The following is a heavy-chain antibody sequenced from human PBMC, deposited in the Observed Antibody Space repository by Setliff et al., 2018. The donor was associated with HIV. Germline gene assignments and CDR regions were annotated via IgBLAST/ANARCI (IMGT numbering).Heavy chain of an antibody. J-gene: IGHJ3*02. D-gene: IGHD4-17*01. CDR3: ARGQSYGDYVSWVYDAFDI. CDR2: ISSSSSYI. CDR1: GFTFSSYS. Sequence: PGGSLRLSCAASGFTFSSYSMNWVRQAPGKGLEWVSSISSSSSYIYYADSVKGRFTISRDNAKNSLYLQMNSLRAEDTAVYYCARGQSYGDYVSWVYDAFDIWGQGTMVTVSS. V-gene: IGHV3-21*01.